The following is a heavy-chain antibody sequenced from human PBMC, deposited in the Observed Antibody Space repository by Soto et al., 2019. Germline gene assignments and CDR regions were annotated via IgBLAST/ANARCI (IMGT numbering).Heavy chain of an antibody. CDR2: ISGSGGST. V-gene: IGHV3-23*01. D-gene: IGHD1-26*01. Sequence: PGGSLRLSCAASGFTFSSYAMSWVRQAPGKGLEWVSGISGSGGSTYYADSVKGRFTISRDDSKNTRYLQMNSLRAEDTAIFYCARDPFGYYVNYFDNWGQGTLVTVS. CDR3: ARDPFGYYVNYFDN. J-gene: IGHJ4*02. CDR1: GFTFSSYA.